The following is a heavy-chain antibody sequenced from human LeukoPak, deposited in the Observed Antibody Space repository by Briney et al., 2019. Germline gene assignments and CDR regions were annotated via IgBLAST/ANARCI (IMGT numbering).Heavy chain of an antibody. Sequence: GGSLRLSCAASGFTFSSYWMSWVRQAPGKGLEWVANIKQDGSEKYYVDSVKGRFTISRDNAKNSLYLQMNSLRAEDTGVYHCARDSYYYDSSGPQGWGQGTLVTVSS. CDR3: ARDSYYYDSSGPQG. J-gene: IGHJ4*02. CDR2: IKQDGSEK. D-gene: IGHD3-22*01. CDR1: GFTFSSYW. V-gene: IGHV3-7*01.